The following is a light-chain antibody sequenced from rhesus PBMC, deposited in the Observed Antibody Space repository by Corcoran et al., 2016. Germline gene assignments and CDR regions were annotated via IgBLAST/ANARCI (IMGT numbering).Light chain of an antibody. CDR2: KVS. J-gene: IGKJ1*01. V-gene: IGKV1-74*01. CDR3: QHGYGTPRT. Sequence: DIQMTQSPSSLSASVGDRVTITCRASENVNNYLNWYQQKPGKAPKLLIYKVSTLQSGVPSRVRGSGSGTEYTFTISSLQPEDVATYYCQHGYGTPRTFGQGTKVEIK. CDR1: ENVNNY.